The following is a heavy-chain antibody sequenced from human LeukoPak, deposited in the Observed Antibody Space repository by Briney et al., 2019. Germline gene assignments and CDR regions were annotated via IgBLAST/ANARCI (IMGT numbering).Heavy chain of an antibody. CDR3: AKDPDGVLFGFDY. CDR2: ISGSGGST. D-gene: IGHD2-8*01. V-gene: IGHV3-23*01. CDR1: GFTFSSYA. Sequence: GGSLRLSCAASGFTFSSYAMSWVRQAPGKGLEWVSAISGSGGSTYYADSVKGRFTISRDNSKNTLYLQMNGLRAEDTAVYYCAKDPDGVLFGFDYWGQGTLVTVSS. J-gene: IGHJ4*02.